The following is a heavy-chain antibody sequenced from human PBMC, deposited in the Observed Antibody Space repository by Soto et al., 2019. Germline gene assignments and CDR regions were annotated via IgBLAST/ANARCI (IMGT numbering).Heavy chain of an antibody. V-gene: IGHV4-39*01. J-gene: IGHJ5*02. Sequence: QLQLQESGPGLVKPSETLSLTCTVSGGSISSSSYYWGWIRQPPGKGLEWIGSIYYSGSTYYNPSLKSRVTISVNTYKNQFSLKLSSVTAADTGVYYCASPKIAFYNWFDPWGQGTLVTVSS. CDR2: IYYSGST. D-gene: IGHD3-3*02. CDR3: ASPKIAFYNWFDP. CDR1: GGSISSSSYY.